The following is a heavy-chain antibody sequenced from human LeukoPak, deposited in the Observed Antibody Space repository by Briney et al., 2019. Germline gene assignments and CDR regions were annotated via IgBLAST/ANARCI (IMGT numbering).Heavy chain of an antibody. CDR1: GYTFTGYY. J-gene: IGHJ4*02. Sequence: GASVKVSCKASGYTFTGYYMHWVRQAPGQGLEWMGWINPNSGGTNYAQKFQGRVTMTRDTSIGTAYMELSRLRSDDTAVYYCAREVAAAGTGHHFDYWGQGTLVTVSS. CDR2: INPNSGGT. CDR3: AREVAAAGTGHHFDY. D-gene: IGHD6-13*01. V-gene: IGHV1-2*02.